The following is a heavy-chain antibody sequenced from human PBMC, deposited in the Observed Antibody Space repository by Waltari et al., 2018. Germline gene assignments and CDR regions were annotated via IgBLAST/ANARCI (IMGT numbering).Heavy chain of an antibody. J-gene: IGHJ6*03. CDR2: IYTSGST. CDR3: AKEVPDWSGLDYYYYMDV. CDR1: GGSISSYY. Sequence: QVQLQESGPGLVKPSETLSLTCTVSGGSISSYYWSWIRQPPGKGLEWIGRIYTSGSTNYNPSLKSRVTMSVDTSKNQFSLKLSSVTAADTAVYYCAKEVPDWSGLDYYYYMDVWGKGTTVTISS. D-gene: IGHD3-3*01. V-gene: IGHV4-4*07.